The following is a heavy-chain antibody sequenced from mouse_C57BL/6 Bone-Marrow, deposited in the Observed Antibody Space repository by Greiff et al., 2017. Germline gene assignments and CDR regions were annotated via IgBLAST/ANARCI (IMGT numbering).Heavy chain of an antibody. CDR3: ARAEIYYYAY. Sequence: QLQQSGAELARPGASVKLSCKASGYTFTSYGISWVKQRTGQGLEWIGEIYPRSGNTYYNEKFKGKATLTADKSSSTAYMELRSLTSEDSAVYFCARAEIYYYAYWGQGTTLTVSS. CDR1: GYTFTSYG. J-gene: IGHJ2*01. V-gene: IGHV1-81*01. D-gene: IGHD1-1*01. CDR2: IYPRSGNT.